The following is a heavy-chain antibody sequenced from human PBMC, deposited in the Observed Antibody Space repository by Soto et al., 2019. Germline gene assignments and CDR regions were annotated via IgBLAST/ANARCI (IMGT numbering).Heavy chain of an antibody. CDR3: AREGSSTANWIDP. J-gene: IGHJ5*02. CDR2: IYHTGKT. D-gene: IGHD2-2*01. CDR1: GDPLSFGGYY. Sequence: ASETLSLTCTVSGDPLSFGGYYWSWIRQHPGKGLEWVGYIYHTGKTYYNPSLESRLTMSVDTSKNQFSLKLRSVTAAETAVYYCAREGSSTANWIDPWGQGTLVTVSS. V-gene: IGHV4-31*03.